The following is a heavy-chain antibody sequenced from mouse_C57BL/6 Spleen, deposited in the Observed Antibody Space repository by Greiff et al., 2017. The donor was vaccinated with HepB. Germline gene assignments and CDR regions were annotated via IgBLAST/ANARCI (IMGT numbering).Heavy chain of an antibody. CDR3: ASDPYGRGFAY. D-gene: IGHD1-1*01. Sequence: VKLVESGPGLVAPSQSLSITCTVSGFSLTSYGVDWVRQSPGKGLEWLGVIWGVGSTNYNSALKSRLSISKDNSKSQVFLKMNSLQTDDTAMYYCASDPYGRGFAYWGQGTLVTVSA. V-gene: IGHV2-6*01. CDR2: IWGVGST. CDR1: GFSLTSYG. J-gene: IGHJ3*01.